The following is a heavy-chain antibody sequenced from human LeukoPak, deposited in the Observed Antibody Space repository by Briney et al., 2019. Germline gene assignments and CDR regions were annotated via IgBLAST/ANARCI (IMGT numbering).Heavy chain of an antibody. V-gene: IGHV4-34*01. Sequence: SETLSLTCAVYGVSFSGYYWSWIRQPPGKGLEWIGEINHSGSTNYNPSLKSRVTISVDTSKNQFSLKLSSVTAADTAVYYCARAYLGSSRYVWGSYYYFDYWGQGTLVTVSS. J-gene: IGHJ4*02. CDR1: GVSFSGYY. CDR2: INHSGST. CDR3: ARAYLGSSRYVWGSYYYFDY. D-gene: IGHD3-16*01.